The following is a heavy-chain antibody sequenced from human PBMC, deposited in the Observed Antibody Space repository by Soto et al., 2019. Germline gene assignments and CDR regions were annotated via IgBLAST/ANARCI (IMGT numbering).Heavy chain of an antibody. D-gene: IGHD5-18*01. CDR2: IYYSGST. CDR1: GGSISSSSYY. CDR3: ARHRYSYGVYYFDY. V-gene: IGHV4-39*01. J-gene: IGHJ4*02. Sequence: SETLSLTCTVSGGSISSSSYYWGWIRQPPGKGLEWIGSIYYSGSTYYNPSLKSRVTISVDTSKNQFSMKLNSVTAADTAVYYCARHRYSYGVYYFDYWGQGTLVTVS.